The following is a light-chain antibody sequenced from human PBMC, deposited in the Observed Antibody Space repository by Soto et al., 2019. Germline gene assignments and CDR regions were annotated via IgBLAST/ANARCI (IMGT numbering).Light chain of an antibody. Sequence: EIVLTQSPGFLSLSPGERATLSCRASQGVSSTYLAWYQQKHVQAPRLLMYGASTRATGIPDRRRGSGSGADFTLTISRLEPEDFAVYYCQQYGSSPPFTFGQGTRLEI. CDR3: QQYGSSPPFT. CDR1: QGVSSTY. J-gene: IGKJ5*01. V-gene: IGKV3-20*01. CDR2: GAS.